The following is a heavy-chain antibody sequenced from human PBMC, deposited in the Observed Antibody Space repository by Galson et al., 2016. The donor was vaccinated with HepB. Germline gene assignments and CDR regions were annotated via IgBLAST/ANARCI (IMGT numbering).Heavy chain of an antibody. J-gene: IGHJ4*02. CDR2: IDWNDDK. V-gene: IGHV2-70*01. CDR3: ARASGYCSIFDY. Sequence: PALVKPTQTLTLTCTFSGFSLSTNGMCVSWIRQPPGKALEWLALIDWNDDKHYSTSLKTRLTISKDTSKNQVVLTMTNMDPVDTATYYCARASGYCSIFDYWGQGTLVTVSS. D-gene: IGHD3-3*01. CDR1: GFSLSTNGMC.